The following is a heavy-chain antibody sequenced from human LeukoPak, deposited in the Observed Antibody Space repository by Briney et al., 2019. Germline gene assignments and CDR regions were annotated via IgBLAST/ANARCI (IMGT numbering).Heavy chain of an antibody. V-gene: IGHV1-18*04. Sequence: ASVKVSCKASGYTFTGYYMHWVRQAPGQGLEWMGWISAYNGNTNYAQKLQGRVTMTTDTSTSTAYMELRSLRSDDTAVYYCARTTTDLNWFDPWGQGTLVTVSS. CDR1: GYTFTGYY. D-gene: IGHD4-17*01. J-gene: IGHJ5*02. CDR3: ARTTTDLNWFDP. CDR2: ISAYNGNT.